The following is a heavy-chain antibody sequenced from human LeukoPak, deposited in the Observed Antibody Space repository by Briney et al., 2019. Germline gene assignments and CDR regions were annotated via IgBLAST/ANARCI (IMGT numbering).Heavy chain of an antibody. CDR3: AREPYHTANAFDI. CDR1: GGSISSSSYY. V-gene: IGHV4-39*07. Sequence: SGTLSLTCTVPGGSISSSSYYWGWIRQPPGKGLEWIGSIYYSGSTYYNPSLKSRVTISVDTSKNQFSLKLSSVTAADTAVYYCAREPYHTANAFDIRGQGTMVTVSS. J-gene: IGHJ3*02. CDR2: IYYSGST. D-gene: IGHD1-14*01.